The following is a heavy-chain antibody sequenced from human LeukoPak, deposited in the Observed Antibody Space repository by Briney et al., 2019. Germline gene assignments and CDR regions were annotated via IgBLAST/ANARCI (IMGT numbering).Heavy chain of an antibody. D-gene: IGHD2-8*01. CDR3: SRENGAFSPFGY. CDR2: ISLTGLT. Sequence: SGTLSLTCGVSGGSISNTNWWSWVRQPPGQGLEWIGEISLTGLTHYNPSLESRVTVSLDKSKNQLSLNLTSVTAADTAIYYCSRENGAFSPFGYWGQGTLVTVLS. CDR1: GGSISNTNW. J-gene: IGHJ4*02. V-gene: IGHV4-4*02.